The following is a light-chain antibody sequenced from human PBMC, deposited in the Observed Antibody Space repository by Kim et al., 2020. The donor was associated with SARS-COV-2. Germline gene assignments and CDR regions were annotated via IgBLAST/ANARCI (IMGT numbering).Light chain of an antibody. CDR3: QQYGSSPMYT. CDR2: GAS. CDR1: QSVSSSY. V-gene: IGKV3-20*01. Sequence: GERAPLSCRPSQSVSSSYLAWYQQKPGQAPRLLIYGASSRATGIPDRFSGSGSGTDFTLTISRLEPEDFAVYYCQQYGSSPMYTFGQGTKLEI. J-gene: IGKJ2*01.